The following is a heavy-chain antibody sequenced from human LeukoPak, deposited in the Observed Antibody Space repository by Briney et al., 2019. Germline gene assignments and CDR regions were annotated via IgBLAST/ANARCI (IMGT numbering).Heavy chain of an antibody. Sequence: PGGSLRLSCAASGFTFSSYSINWVRQAPGKGLEWVSYISSSSSTIYYADSVKGRFTISRDNAKNSLYLQMNSLRAEDTAVYYCATDYGSGSYYFAAFDIWGQGTMVTVSS. D-gene: IGHD3-10*01. CDR3: ATDYGSGSYYFAAFDI. CDR1: GFTFSSYS. CDR2: ISSSSSTI. V-gene: IGHV3-48*01. J-gene: IGHJ3*02.